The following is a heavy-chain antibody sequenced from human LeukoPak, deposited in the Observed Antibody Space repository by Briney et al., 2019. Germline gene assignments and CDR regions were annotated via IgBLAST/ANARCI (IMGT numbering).Heavy chain of an antibody. D-gene: IGHD7-27*01. CDR2: IYHSGST. V-gene: IGHV4-39*07. CDR3: ARVGLDVGEIRGTGDGPVFDY. CDR1: GGSISSSGYY. Sequence: PSETLSLTCTVSGGSISSSGYYWGWIRQPPGKGLEWIGSIYHSGSTYYNPSLKGRVTISVDTSKNQFSLKLSSVTAADTAVYYCARVGLDVGEIRGTGDGPVFDYWGQGTLVTVSS. J-gene: IGHJ4*02.